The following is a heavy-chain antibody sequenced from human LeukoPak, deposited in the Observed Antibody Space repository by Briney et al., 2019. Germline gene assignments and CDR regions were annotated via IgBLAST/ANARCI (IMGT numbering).Heavy chain of an antibody. Sequence: ASVKVSCKTSGYTFTGDYMHWVRQAPGQGLEWMGWINPKSGDTNYLQKFQGRVTMTRDTSISTAYMELYSLRSEDTAVYYCARVETYYYDSSGYTVFDYWGQGTLVTVSS. CDR2: INPKSGDT. J-gene: IGHJ4*02. CDR3: ARVETYYYDSSGYTVFDY. V-gene: IGHV1-2*02. D-gene: IGHD3-22*01. CDR1: GYTFTGDY.